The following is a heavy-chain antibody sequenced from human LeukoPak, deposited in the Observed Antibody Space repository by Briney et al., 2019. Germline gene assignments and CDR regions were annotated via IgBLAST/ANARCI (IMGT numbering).Heavy chain of an antibody. D-gene: IGHD2-2*01. CDR1: GYSISSGYY. V-gene: IGHV4-38-2*01. Sequence: SETLSLTCAVSGYSISSGYYWGWIRPPPGKGLEWIGSIYHSGSTYYNPSLKSRVTISVDTSKNQFSLKLSSVTAADTAVYYCARQNVVVPAAILGFDIWGQGTMVTVSS. CDR2: IYHSGST. J-gene: IGHJ3*02. CDR3: ARQNVVVPAAILGFDI.